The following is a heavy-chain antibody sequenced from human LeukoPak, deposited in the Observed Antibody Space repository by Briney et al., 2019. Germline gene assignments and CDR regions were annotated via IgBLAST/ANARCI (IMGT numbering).Heavy chain of an antibody. Sequence: PGGSLRLSCEASGFTFSIYWMSWVRQAPGKGLEWVANIKRDGNEKFYVDPVKGRFTISRDDANNSLYLQMNGLRAEDTAVYYCARILAFSGSWGYFDYWGQGALVTVSS. CDR2: IKRDGNEK. D-gene: IGHD6-13*01. V-gene: IGHV3-7*05. CDR3: ARILAFSGSWGYFDY. J-gene: IGHJ4*02. CDR1: GFTFSIYW.